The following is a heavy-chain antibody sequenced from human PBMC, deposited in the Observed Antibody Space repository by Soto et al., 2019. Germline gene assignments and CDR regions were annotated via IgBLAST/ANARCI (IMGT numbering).Heavy chain of an antibody. CDR2: ISDSGGLT. CDR1: GFAFSSHP. D-gene: IGHD6-6*01. CDR3: ARRAFGSSRSFDI. V-gene: IGHV3-23*01. J-gene: IGHJ3*02. Sequence: TGGSLRLSCAASGFAFSSHPMSWVRQAPERGLEWVSGISDSGGLTYNADSVKGRFTISRDNSKNTLYLQMNSLRAEDTALYYWARRAFGSSRSFDIWGQGTMVTVSS.